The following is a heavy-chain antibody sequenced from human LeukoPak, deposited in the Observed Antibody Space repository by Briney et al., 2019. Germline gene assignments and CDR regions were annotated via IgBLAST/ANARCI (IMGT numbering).Heavy chain of an antibody. CDR3: TGRVALGALDH. CDR1: RYTSSNAL. J-gene: IGHJ5*02. D-gene: IGHD3-16*01. V-gene: IGHV3-15*01. Sequence: GGSLRLSCAARRYTSSNALASSGPQAPGQGLEWVGRIKRKTDGGTTDYAAPVKGRFTMSRDDSKNMLYLEMNRLKYADVDFYSSTGRVALGALDHLGQGTLVTVSS. CDR2: IKRKTDGGTT.